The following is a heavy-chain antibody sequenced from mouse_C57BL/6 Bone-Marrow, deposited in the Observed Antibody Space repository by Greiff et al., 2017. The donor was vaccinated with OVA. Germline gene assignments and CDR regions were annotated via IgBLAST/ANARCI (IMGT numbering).Heavy chain of an antibody. D-gene: IGHD1-1*01. CDR3: AAYYYGSSPWFAY. Sequence: EVKLMESGPGLVKPSQSLSLTCSVTGYSITSGYYWHWIRQFPGTKLEWMGYISYDGSNNYNPSLKNRISITRDTSKNQFFRKLNSVTTEDTATYYCAAYYYGSSPWFAYWGQGTLVTVSA. CDR1: GYSITSGYY. CDR2: ISYDGSN. V-gene: IGHV3-6*01. J-gene: IGHJ3*01.